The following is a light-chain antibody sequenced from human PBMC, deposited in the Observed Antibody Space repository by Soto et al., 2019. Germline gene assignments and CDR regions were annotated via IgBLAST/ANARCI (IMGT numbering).Light chain of an antibody. CDR3: QSYDSSTPVV. J-gene: IGLJ7*01. V-gene: IGLV6-57*01. CDR1: SGSIASNY. Sequence: NFMLTQPHSVSESPGKTVTISCTRSSGSIASNYVQWYQQRPGSSPTAGIYEDNQRPSGVPDRFSGSIDSSSNSASLTISGLKTEDEADYYCQSYDSSTPVVFGGGTQLTVL. CDR2: EDN.